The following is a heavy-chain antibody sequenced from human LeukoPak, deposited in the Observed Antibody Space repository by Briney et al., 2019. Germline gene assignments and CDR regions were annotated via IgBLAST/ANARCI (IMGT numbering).Heavy chain of an antibody. CDR2: INHSGST. Sequence: RTSETLSLTCAVYGGSFSGYYWSWIRQPPGKGLEWIGEINHSGSTNYNPSLKSRVTIPVDTPKNQFSLKLSSGTAADTAVYYCARRLVTWYYYYMDVWGKGTTVTVSS. V-gene: IGHV4-34*01. D-gene: IGHD2-21*02. CDR1: GGSFSGYY. J-gene: IGHJ6*03. CDR3: ARRLVTWYYYYMDV.